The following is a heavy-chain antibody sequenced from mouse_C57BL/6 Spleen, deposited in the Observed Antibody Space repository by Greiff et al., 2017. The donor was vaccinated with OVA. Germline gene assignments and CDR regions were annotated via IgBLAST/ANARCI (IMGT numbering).Heavy chain of an antibody. CDR3: ARGGYSNYVEFDY. V-gene: IGHV5-17*01. D-gene: IGHD2-5*01. CDR1: GFTFSDYG. J-gene: IGHJ2*01. Sequence: EVQLVESGGGLVKPGGSLKLSCAASGFTFSDYGMHWVRQAPEKGLEWVAYISSGSSTIYYADTVKGRFTISRDNAKNTLFLQMTSLRSEDTAMYYCARGGYSNYVEFDYWGQGTTLTVSS. CDR2: ISSGSSTI.